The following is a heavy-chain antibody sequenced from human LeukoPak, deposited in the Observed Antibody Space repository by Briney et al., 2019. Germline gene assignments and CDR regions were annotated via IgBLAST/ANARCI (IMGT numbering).Heavy chain of an antibody. J-gene: IGHJ4*02. CDR3: ARGTWILIDY. Sequence: PSETLSLTCTVSGGSISSYYWSWIRQPPGKGLEWIGEINHSGSTNYNPSLKSRVTISVDTSKNQFSLKLSSVTAADTAVYYCARGTWILIDYWGQGTLVTVSS. D-gene: IGHD5-18*01. CDR1: GGSISSYY. V-gene: IGHV4-34*01. CDR2: INHSGST.